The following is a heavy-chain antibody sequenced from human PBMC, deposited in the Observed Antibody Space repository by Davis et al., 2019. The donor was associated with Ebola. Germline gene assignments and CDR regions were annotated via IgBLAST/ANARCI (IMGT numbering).Heavy chain of an antibody. Sequence: ASVKVSCKASGYTFTAYYMHWVRQAPGQGLEWMGWINPNTGGTNYAQRFQGRVTMTRDTSTSTAYMELRSLRSDDTAVYYCARMGYYEDNWGQGTLVTVSS. CDR3: ARMGYYEDN. V-gene: IGHV1-2*02. CDR1: GYTFTAYY. CDR2: INPNTGGT. D-gene: IGHD3-22*01. J-gene: IGHJ1*01.